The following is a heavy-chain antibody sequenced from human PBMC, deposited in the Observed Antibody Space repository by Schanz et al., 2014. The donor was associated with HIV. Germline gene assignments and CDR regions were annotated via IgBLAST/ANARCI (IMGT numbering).Heavy chain of an antibody. D-gene: IGHD2-15*01. Sequence: QVQLVESGGGVVQPGRSLRLSCAASGFTFSSHGMHWVRQAPGKGLEWVAVISYDGSNKYYADSVKGRFTISRDNSKNTLYLQMNSLRAEDTAVYYCARRSTPGGYYGMDVWGQGTTVTVSS. CDR1: GFTFSSHG. J-gene: IGHJ6*02. CDR2: ISYDGSNK. V-gene: IGHV3-30*03. CDR3: ARRSTPGGYYGMDV.